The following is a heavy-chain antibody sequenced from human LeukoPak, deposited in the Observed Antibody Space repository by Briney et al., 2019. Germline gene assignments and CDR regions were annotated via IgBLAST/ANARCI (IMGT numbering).Heavy chain of an antibody. Sequence: TGGSLRLSCAASGFTFSSYEMTWVRQAQGKGLEWVSYISSSGSTIYYADSVKGRFTIFRDNAKNSLYLQMNSLRAEDTAVYYCAREEGTPYFDYWGQGTLVTVSS. CDR2: ISSSGSTI. J-gene: IGHJ4*02. CDR1: GFTFSSYE. V-gene: IGHV3-48*03. D-gene: IGHD3-10*01. CDR3: AREEGTPYFDY.